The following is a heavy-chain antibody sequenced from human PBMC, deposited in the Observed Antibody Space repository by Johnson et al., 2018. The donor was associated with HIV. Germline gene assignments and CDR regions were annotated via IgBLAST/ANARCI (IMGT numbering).Heavy chain of an antibody. J-gene: IGHJ3*02. Sequence: VLLVESGGGLVQPGGSLRLSCAASGFTVSSNYMSWVRQAPGKGLEWVSLINWDGDSTYYADSVKGRFTISRDNSKNSLYLQMNSLRADDTAVYFCVRRMVVGYVAFDIWGRGTMVTVSS. CDR3: VRRMVVGYVAFDI. D-gene: IGHD2-21*01. V-gene: IGHV3-66*04. CDR2: INWDGDST. CDR1: GFTVSSNY.